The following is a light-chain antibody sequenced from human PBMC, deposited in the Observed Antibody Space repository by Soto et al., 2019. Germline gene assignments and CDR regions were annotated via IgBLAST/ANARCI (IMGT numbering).Light chain of an antibody. J-gene: IGKJ5*01. CDR1: QSVDIN. CDR2: GAF. CDR3: QQRNIWPPVT. Sequence: EIVMTQSPATLSVSPGERVTLSCRASQSVDINLAWYQQKPGQAPRLLIYGAFNRATGIPARFSGSGSGTDFTLTISSLEPEDSAIYYCQQRNIWPPVTFGQGTRLEI. V-gene: IGKV3-11*01.